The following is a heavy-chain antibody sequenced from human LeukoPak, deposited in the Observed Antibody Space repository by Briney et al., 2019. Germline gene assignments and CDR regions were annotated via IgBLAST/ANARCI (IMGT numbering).Heavy chain of an antibody. CDR2: IYTTGNT. Sequence: SETLSLTCTVSGGSITNGGYYWSWIRQPAGKGLEWVGRIYTTGNTNYNPSLKSRVTISLDTSKNQFSLKLSSVSAEDTALYYCARERLGGSYYRPVDYWGQGTLVTVSS. J-gene: IGHJ4*02. CDR1: GGSITNGGYY. CDR3: ARERLGGSYYRPVDY. V-gene: IGHV4-61*02. D-gene: IGHD1-26*01.